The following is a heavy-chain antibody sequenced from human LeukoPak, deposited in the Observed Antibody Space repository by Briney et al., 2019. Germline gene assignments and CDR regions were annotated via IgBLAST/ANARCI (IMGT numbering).Heavy chain of an antibody. Sequence: ASVKVSCKVSGYTLTELSMHWVRQAPGKGLEWMGGFDPEDGETIYAQKFQGRVTMTEDTSTDTAYMELSSLRSEVTAVYYCATVGTKGIAAAGTSFDYWGQGTLVTVSS. CDR1: GYTLTELS. CDR3: ATVGTKGIAAAGTSFDY. J-gene: IGHJ4*02. CDR2: FDPEDGET. V-gene: IGHV1-24*01. D-gene: IGHD6-13*01.